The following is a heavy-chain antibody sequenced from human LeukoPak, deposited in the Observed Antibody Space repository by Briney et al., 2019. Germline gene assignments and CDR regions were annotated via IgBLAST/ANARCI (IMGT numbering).Heavy chain of an antibody. CDR3: ARVSSGWSGDFDY. D-gene: IGHD6-19*01. Sequence: PGGSLRLSCAASGFSFGAYSMNWVRQAPGKGLEWVSYISSSGSTIYYADSVKGRFTISRDNAKNSLYLQMNSLRAEDTAVYYCARVSSGWSGDFDYWGQGTLVTVSS. J-gene: IGHJ4*02. CDR2: ISSSGSTI. CDR1: GFSFGAYS. V-gene: IGHV3-48*04.